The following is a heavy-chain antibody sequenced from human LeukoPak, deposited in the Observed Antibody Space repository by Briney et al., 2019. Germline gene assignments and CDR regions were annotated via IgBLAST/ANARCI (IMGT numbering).Heavy chain of an antibody. CDR1: GFTFSSYA. J-gene: IGHJ4*02. CDR2: ISGSGGST. Sequence: PGGSLRLSCAASGFTFSSYAMSWVRQAPGKGLEWVSAISGSGGSTYYADPVKGRFTISRDNSKNTLYLQMNSLRAEDTAVYYCAKGDDILIRPTRLLYWGQGTLVTVSS. CDR3: AKGDDILIRPTRLLY. V-gene: IGHV3-23*01. D-gene: IGHD3-9*01.